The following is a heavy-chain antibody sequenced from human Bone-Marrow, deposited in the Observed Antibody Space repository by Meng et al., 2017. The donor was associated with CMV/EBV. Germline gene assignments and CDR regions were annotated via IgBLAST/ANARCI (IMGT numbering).Heavy chain of an antibody. CDR2: INPNSGGT. CDR1: GYTFTGYY. V-gene: IGHV1-2*02. J-gene: IGHJ5*02. D-gene: IGHD1-1*01. Sequence: ASVKVSCKASGYTFTGYYMHWVRQAPGQGLEWMGWINPNSGGTNYAQKFQGRVTMTRDTSISTAYMELSRLRSDDTAVYYCARGAELAGWFDPWGQATLVTVSS. CDR3: ARGAELAGWFDP.